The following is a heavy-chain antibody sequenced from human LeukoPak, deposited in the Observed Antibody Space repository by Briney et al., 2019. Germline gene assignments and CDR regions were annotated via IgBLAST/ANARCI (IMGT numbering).Heavy chain of an antibody. CDR2: ISGKGGST. J-gene: IGHJ4*02. CDR3: AKFRPIASVAGTIFHY. V-gene: IGHV3-23*01. D-gene: IGHD6-19*01. Sequence: GGSLRLSCAASGFTFTNYAMSWVRQAPGKGREGVSAISGKGGSTYYADSVKGRFTISRDNSKNTLYLQMNSLRAEDTAVYYCAKFRPIASVAGTIFHYWGQGALVTVSS. CDR1: GFTFTNYA.